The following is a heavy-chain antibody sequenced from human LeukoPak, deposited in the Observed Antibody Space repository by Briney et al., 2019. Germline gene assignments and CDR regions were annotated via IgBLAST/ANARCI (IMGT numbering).Heavy chain of an antibody. D-gene: IGHD2-15*01. CDR3: ARSLGYCSGGSCYPFDC. J-gene: IGHJ4*02. V-gene: IGHV3-7*04. CDR1: GFSFSSFW. Sequence: GGSLRLSCAASGFSFSSFWMTWVRQTPGRGLEWVANVKQDGSEIYYVDSLKGRFIISRDNAKSSLYLQMNSLRAEDTAVYYCARSLGYCSGGSCYPFDCWGQGTLVTVSS. CDR2: VKQDGSEI.